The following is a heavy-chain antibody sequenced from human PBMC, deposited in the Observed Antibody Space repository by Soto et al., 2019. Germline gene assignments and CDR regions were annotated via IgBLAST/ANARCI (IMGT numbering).Heavy chain of an antibody. V-gene: IGHV3-7*01. CDR3: ARDPHTPQVVPAAQIDP. Sequence: RGVSRSLSGASSGVRLSSYSLRLVRTAQRKGLEWLATIHKDGGEKKYVDSVKGRFTISRDNAKNPLYLQMNSLRAEDTAVYYCARDPHTPQVVPAAQIDPWGQGTLVTVAS. J-gene: IGHJ5*02. CDR2: IHKDGGEK. CDR1: GVRLSSYS. D-gene: IGHD2-2*01.